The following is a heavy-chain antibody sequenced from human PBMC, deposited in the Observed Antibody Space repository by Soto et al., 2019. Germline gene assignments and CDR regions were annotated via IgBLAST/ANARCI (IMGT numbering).Heavy chain of an antibody. D-gene: IGHD3-9*01. J-gene: IGHJ6*02. V-gene: IGHV1-69*10. CDR3: ARGRYFDWLLYYYYGMDV. CDR1: GGTFSSYA. Sequence: ASVKVSCKASGGTFSSYAISWVRQAPGQGLEWMGGIIPILGIANYAQKFQGRVTITADKSTSTAYMELSSLRSEDTAVYYCARGRYFDWLLYYYYGMDVWGQGTTVTVSS. CDR2: IIPILGIA.